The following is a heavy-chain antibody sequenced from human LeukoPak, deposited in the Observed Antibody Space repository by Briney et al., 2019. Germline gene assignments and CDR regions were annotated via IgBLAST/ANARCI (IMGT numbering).Heavy chain of an antibody. V-gene: IGHV3-64*04. J-gene: IGHJ4*02. CDR3: AKSRYSSSWYIDY. CDR2: ISSNGGST. D-gene: IGHD6-13*01. CDR1: GFTFSSFD. Sequence: GGSLRLSCSASGFTFSSFDMHWVRQAPGQGLEYVSAISSNGGSTYYADSVKGRFTISRDNSKNTLYLQMNSLRAEDTAMYYCAKSRYSSSWYIDYWGQGTLVTVSS.